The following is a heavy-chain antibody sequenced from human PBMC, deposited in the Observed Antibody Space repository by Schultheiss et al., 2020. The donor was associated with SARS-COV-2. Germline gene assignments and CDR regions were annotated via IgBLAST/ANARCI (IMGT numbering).Heavy chain of an antibody. CDR2: INPNSGGT. V-gene: IGHV1-2*02. CDR1: GYTFTSYA. D-gene: IGHD5-12*01. Sequence: ASVKVSCKASGYTFTSYAMHWVRQAPGQRLEWMGWINPNSGGTNYAQKFQGRVTMTADTSTSTAYMELSRLRSDDTAVYYCAREQWLRFKGTLGYWGQGTLVTVSS. CDR3: AREQWLRFKGTLGY. J-gene: IGHJ4*02.